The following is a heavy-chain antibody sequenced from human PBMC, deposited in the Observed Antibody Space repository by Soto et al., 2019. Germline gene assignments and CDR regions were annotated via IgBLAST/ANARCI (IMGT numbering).Heavy chain of an antibody. J-gene: IGHJ5*02. Sequence: QVQLQESGPGLVKPSQTLSLTCTVSGGSISSGGYYWSWIRQHPGKGLEWIAYIYYSGSTYYNPARTPRVTLSVGTCKRHFAVTLRSVTAAATSVYYCARGRAGFDGSGRSDNWFDPWGQGTLVTVS. CDR1: GGSISSGGYY. D-gene: IGHD3-3*01. CDR3: ARGRAGFDGSGRSDNWFDP. CDR2: IYYSGST. V-gene: IGHV4-31*03.